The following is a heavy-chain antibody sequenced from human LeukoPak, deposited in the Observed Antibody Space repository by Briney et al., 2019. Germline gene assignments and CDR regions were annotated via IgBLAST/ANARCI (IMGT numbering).Heavy chain of an antibody. Sequence: SETLSLTCTVSGGFISSSYYWSWIRQPAGKGLEWIGSMYSSGSTYYNPSLKSRVTISVDTSKNQFSLKLSSVTAADTAVYYCARSGSGYLRYYFDYWGQGTLVTVSS. CDR3: ARSGSGYLRYYFDY. J-gene: IGHJ4*02. CDR1: GGFISSSYY. CDR2: MYSSGST. V-gene: IGHV4-39*07. D-gene: IGHD5-12*01.